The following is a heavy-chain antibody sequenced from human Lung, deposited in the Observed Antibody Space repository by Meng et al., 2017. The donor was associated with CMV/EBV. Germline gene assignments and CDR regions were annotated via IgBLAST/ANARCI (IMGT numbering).Heavy chain of an antibody. Sequence: ACGYTFNGYYMHWVRQAPGQGLEGMGWINPNSGGTNYAQKFQGRVTMTRDTSISTAYMELSRLRSDDTAVYYCARIASSGSYYPFDYWGQGTLVTVSS. J-gene: IGHJ4*02. D-gene: IGHD1-26*01. CDR2: INPNSGGT. CDR1: GYTFNGYY. CDR3: ARIASSGSYYPFDY. V-gene: IGHV1-2*02.